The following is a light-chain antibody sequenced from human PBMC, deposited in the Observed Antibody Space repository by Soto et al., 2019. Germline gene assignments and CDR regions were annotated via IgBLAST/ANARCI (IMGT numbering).Light chain of an antibody. Sequence: QSVLTQPASVSGSPGQSITISCTGTSSDVGGYNYVSWYQQHPGKAPKLMIYDVSNRPSGVSNRFSGSKSGNTASLTISGLQAEDEADYYCSSYTSSSTRVFGTGPKVTV. CDR3: SSYTSSSTRV. CDR2: DVS. CDR1: SSDVGGYNY. J-gene: IGLJ1*01. V-gene: IGLV2-14*01.